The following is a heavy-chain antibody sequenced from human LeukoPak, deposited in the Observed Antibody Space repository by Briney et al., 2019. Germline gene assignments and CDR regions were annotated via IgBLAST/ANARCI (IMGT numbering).Heavy chain of an antibody. Sequence: SETLSLTCTVSGGSISSYYWSWIRQPPGKGLEWIGYIYYSGSTNYNPSLKSRVTISVDTSKNQFSLKLSSVTAADTAVYYCARDRVVPTSYYYYGKDVWGQGTTVTVSS. CDR3: ARDRVVPTSYYYYGKDV. J-gene: IGHJ6*02. D-gene: IGHD2-2*01. CDR1: GGSISSYY. CDR2: IYYSGST. V-gene: IGHV4-59*01.